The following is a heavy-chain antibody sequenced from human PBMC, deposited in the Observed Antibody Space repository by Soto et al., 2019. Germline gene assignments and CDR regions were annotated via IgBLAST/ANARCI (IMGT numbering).Heavy chain of an antibody. D-gene: IGHD1-26*01. CDR1: GGSTSSSDW. V-gene: IGHV4-4*02. Sequence: QVHLQESGPGLVKPSETLSLTCAISGGSTSSSDWWTWVRQPPGEGLEWIGEIHRDGVTNYNSSLKWRLTISLDQSRNQFSLSLTSVTAADAAVYFCAGRPEIHPRWGQGILVPVSS. J-gene: IGHJ4*02. CDR3: AGRPEIHPR. CDR2: IHRDGVT.